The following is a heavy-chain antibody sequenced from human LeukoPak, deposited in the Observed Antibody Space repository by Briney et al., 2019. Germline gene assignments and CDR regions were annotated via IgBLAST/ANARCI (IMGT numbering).Heavy chain of an antibody. Sequence: GGSLRLSCAASGFTFSSYSMNWVRQAPGKGLEWVSSISSRSSYIYYADSVKGRFTISRDNAKNSLYLQMNSLRAEDTAVYYCAKDIAADANFDYWGQGTLVTVSS. CDR1: GFTFSSYS. CDR3: AKDIAADANFDY. CDR2: ISSRSSYI. J-gene: IGHJ4*02. V-gene: IGHV3-21*01. D-gene: IGHD6-13*01.